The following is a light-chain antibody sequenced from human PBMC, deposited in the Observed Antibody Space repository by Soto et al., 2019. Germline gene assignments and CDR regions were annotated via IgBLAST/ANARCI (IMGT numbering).Light chain of an antibody. V-gene: IGLV2-23*02. J-gene: IGLJ1*01. CDR1: NSEIGSYNL. CDR3: CSYAGSTTFYV. Sequence: SLLTQPAPLSGSPGQSITLSCPGNNSEIGSYNLVSWYQQHPGKAPKLMIYEVSKRPSGVSNRFSGSKSGNTASLTISGLQAEDEADYYCCSYAGSTTFYVFGTGTKVTVL. CDR2: EVS.